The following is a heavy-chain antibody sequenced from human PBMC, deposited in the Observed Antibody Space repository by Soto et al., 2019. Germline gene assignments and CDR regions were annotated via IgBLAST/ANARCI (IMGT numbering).Heavy chain of an antibody. V-gene: IGHV4-31*03. CDR1: GGSISSGGYY. Sequence: SETLSLTCTVSGGSISSGGYYWSWIRQHPGKGLEWIGYIYYSGSTYYNPSLKSRVTISVDTSKNQFSLKLSSVTAADTAVYYCARRRGGSYSWSFDYCGQGTLVTVSS. CDR2: IYYSGST. J-gene: IGHJ4*02. D-gene: IGHD1-26*01. CDR3: ARRRGGSYSWSFDY.